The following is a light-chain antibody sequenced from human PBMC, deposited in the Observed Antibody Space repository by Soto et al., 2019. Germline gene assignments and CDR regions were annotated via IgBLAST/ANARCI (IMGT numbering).Light chain of an antibody. CDR2: GAY. CDR3: QQYNNWPPLT. Sequence: EIVMTQSPATLSVSPGEGAILSCRASKSVSNNLAWYQQKPGQAPRLLIYGAYSRATGIPARFSGSGSGTEFTLSISSLQSEDSAIYYCQQYNNWPPLTFGGGTKVEIK. V-gene: IGKV3-15*01. J-gene: IGKJ4*01. CDR1: KSVSNN.